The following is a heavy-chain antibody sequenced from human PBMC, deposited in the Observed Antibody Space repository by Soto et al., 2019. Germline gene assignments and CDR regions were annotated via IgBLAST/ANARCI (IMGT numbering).Heavy chain of an antibody. V-gene: IGHV3-30*18. CDR2: ISYDGNVA. J-gene: IGHJ4*02. CDR3: AKEGPITNWYFDY. Sequence: QVQLVESGGGVVQRGRSLRLSCAASGFTFSNYGMHWVRQAPGKGLEWVIVISYDGNVAYYADSVKGRFTISRDNSKNTLYLQMNSLITEDTAMYYCAKEGPITNWYFDYWGQGTLVTVSS. CDR1: GFTFSNYG. D-gene: IGHD1-1*01.